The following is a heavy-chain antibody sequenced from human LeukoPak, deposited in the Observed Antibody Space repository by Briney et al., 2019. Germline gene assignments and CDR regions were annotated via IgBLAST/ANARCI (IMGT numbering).Heavy chain of an antibody. Sequence: ETLSLTCTVSGGSVSSSGYYWGWIRQPPGKGLEWIGSIYYSGTTYYNPSLKSRVTISVDTSKNQFSLKLTSVTAADTAVYYCAKMGSANFDYWGQGTLVTVSS. J-gene: IGHJ4*02. D-gene: IGHD1-26*01. CDR3: AKMGSANFDY. CDR2: IYYSGTT. CDR1: GGSVSSSGYY. V-gene: IGHV4-39*01.